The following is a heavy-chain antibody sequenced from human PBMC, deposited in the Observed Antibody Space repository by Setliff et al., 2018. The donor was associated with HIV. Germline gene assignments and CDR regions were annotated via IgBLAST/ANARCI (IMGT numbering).Heavy chain of an antibody. V-gene: IGHV1-2*02. CDR1: GYTFSGYY. J-gene: IGHJ4*02. CDR3: ALASIVSTARWNH. D-gene: IGHD1-26*01. CDR2: INPNSGAT. Sequence: GASVKVSCKTSGYTFSGYYLHWVRRAPGRGLEWMGWINPNSGATNYARNFQGRVTMTRDTSISTAYMDLSSLTSDDTAVYYCALASIVSTARWNHWGRGTLVTV.